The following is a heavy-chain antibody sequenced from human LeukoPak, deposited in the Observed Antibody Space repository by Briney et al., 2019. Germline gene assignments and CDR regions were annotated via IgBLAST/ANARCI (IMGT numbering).Heavy chain of an antibody. D-gene: IGHD2-15*01. J-gene: IGHJ6*03. CDR2: ISGSGDTT. CDR3: AKDTTAWWYHSAYMEM. V-gene: IGHV3-23*01. CDR1: GFTFISYD. Sequence: PGGSLSLSCAASGFTFISYDLSWVRQAPGGGLEWVSAISGSGDTTYHAHSVKGRFTFSIDNSENRLSLQMDSLRAEDTAVYFCAKDTTAWWYHSAYMEMSGEGGTGTVSS.